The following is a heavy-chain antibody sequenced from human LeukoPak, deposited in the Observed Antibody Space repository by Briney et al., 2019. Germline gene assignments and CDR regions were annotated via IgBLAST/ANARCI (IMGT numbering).Heavy chain of an antibody. Sequence: SETLSLTCAVSGGSISSSNWWSWVRQPPGKGLEWIGEFYHSGSTNYNPSLKSRVTISVDKSKNQFSLKLSSVTAADTAVYYCARRGATMVRGVMIDYWGQGTLVTVSS. J-gene: IGHJ4*02. CDR2: FYHSGST. CDR3: ARRGATMVRGVMIDY. V-gene: IGHV4-4*02. CDR1: GGSISSSNW. D-gene: IGHD3-10*01.